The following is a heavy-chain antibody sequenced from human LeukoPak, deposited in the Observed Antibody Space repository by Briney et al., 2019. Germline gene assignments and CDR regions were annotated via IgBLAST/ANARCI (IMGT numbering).Heavy chain of an antibody. J-gene: IGHJ4*02. CDR2: ISSSSSYI. D-gene: IGHD6-13*01. Sequence: GGSLRLSRAASGFTFSSYSMNWVRQAPGRGLEWVSSISSSSSYIYYADSVKGRFTISRDNAKNSLYLQMNSLRAEDTAVYYCARVGAAAGGTYFDYWGQGTLVTVSS. CDR1: GFTFSSYS. CDR3: ARVGAAAGGTYFDY. V-gene: IGHV3-21*01.